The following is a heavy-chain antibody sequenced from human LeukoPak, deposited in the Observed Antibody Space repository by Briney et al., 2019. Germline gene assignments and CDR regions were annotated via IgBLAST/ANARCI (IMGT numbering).Heavy chain of an antibody. Sequence: GESLKISCKGSGYSFTSYWIVWVRQMPGKGLEWMGIIYPGDSDTRYSPSFPGQVSISADTSISTAYLQWSGLKASDTAMYYCASVPNSLGDYWGQGTLVTVSS. V-gene: IGHV5-51*01. D-gene: IGHD4-11*01. CDR3: ASVPNSLGDY. J-gene: IGHJ4*02. CDR2: IYPGDSDT. CDR1: GYSFTSYW.